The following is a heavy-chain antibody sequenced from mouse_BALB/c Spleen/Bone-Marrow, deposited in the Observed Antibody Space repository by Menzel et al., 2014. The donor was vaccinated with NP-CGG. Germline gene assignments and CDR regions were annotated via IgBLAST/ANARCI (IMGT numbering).Heavy chain of an antibody. CDR3: AKNYYYGYVAY. CDR1: GFDFSRYW. V-gene: IGHV4-1*02. J-gene: IGHJ3*01. CDR2: INPDSSTI. Sequence: EVQLQQSGGGLVQPGGSLKLSCAASGFDFSRYWMTWVRQAPGKGLEWIGEINPDSSTINYTSSLKDKFIISRDNAKNTLYPQMSKVRSEDTALYYCAKNYYYGYVAYWGQGTLVTVSA. D-gene: IGHD1-2*01.